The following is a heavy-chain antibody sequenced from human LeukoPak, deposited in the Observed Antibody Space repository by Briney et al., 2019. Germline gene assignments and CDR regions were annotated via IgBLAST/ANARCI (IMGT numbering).Heavy chain of an antibody. CDR3: ARETGESSVDY. CDR1: GGSISSYY. V-gene: IGHV4-59*01. D-gene: IGHD7-27*01. J-gene: IGHJ4*02. Sequence: SETLSLTCTVSGGSISSYYRSWIRQPPGKGLEWIGYISYSGSTNYNPSLKSRVTISVDTSKNQFSLKLSSVTAADTAVYYCARETGESSVDYWGQGSLVTVSS. CDR2: ISYSGST.